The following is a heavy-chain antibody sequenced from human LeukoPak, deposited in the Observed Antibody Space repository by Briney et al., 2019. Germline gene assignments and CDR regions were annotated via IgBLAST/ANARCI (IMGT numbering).Heavy chain of an antibody. D-gene: IGHD4-17*01. J-gene: IGHJ4*02. CDR3: ARGGGMATVTTDY. V-gene: IGHV4-59*12. CDR2: IYHSGST. Sequence: SETLSLTCTVSGGSISSYYWSWIRQPPGKGLEWIGYIYHSGSTYYNPSLKSRVTISVDRSKNQFSLKLSSVTAADTAVYYCARGGGMATVTTDYWGQGTLVTVSS. CDR1: GGSISSYY.